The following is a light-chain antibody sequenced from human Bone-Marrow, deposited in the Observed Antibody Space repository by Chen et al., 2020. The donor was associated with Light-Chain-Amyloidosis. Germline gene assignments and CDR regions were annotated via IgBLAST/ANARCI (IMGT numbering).Light chain of an antibody. CDR1: SLRSYF. J-gene: IGLJ2*01. Sequence: SSELTQVPYVSVALGQTVRITCQGDSLRSYFANWYQQKPGQAPIIVIYGQNNRPSGIPDRFSGSISGNTASLTITGAQAEDEADYYCNSRDIIGNHVVFGGGTKLTVL. CDR3: NSRDIIGNHVV. CDR2: GQN. V-gene: IGLV3-19*01.